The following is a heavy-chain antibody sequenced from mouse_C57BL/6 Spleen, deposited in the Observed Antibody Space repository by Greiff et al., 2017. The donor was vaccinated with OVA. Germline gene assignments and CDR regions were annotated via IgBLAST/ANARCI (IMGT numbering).Heavy chain of an antibody. D-gene: IGHD2-2*01. Sequence: QVQLKQPGAELVRPGSSVKLSCKASGYTFTSYWMDWVKQRPGQGLEWIGNIYPSDSETHYNQKFKDKATLTVDKSSSTAYMQLSSLTSEDSAVYYCARRRGYDGWYFDVWGTGTTVTVSS. CDR3: ARRRGYDGWYFDV. CDR2: IYPSDSET. V-gene: IGHV1-61*01. CDR1: GYTFTSYW. J-gene: IGHJ1*03.